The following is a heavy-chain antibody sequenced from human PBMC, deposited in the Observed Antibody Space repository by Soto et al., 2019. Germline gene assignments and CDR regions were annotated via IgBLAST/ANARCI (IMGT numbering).Heavy chain of an antibody. Sequence: SQTLSLPCAISGDSVSSNSAAWNWIRQSPSRGLEWLGRTYYRSKWYNDYAVSVKSRITINPDTSKNQFSLQLNSVTPEDTAVYYCARAAPPLGNIAARPWVDYYYMDVWGKGTTVTVSS. CDR3: ARAAPPLGNIAARPWVDYYYMDV. V-gene: IGHV6-1*01. CDR1: GDSVSSNSAA. D-gene: IGHD6-6*01. CDR2: TYYRSKWYN. J-gene: IGHJ6*03.